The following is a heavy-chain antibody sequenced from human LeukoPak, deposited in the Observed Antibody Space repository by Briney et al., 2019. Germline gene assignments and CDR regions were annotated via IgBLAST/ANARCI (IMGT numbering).Heavy chain of an antibody. CDR3: ATIDGHYDSSGY. Sequence: GASVKVSCKVSGYTLTELSMHWVRQAPGKGLEWMGGFGPEDGETIYAQKFQGRVTMTEDTSTDTAYMELSSLRSEDTAVYYCATIDGHYDSSGYWGQGTLVIVSS. D-gene: IGHD3-22*01. V-gene: IGHV1-24*01. J-gene: IGHJ4*02. CDR2: FGPEDGET. CDR1: GYTLTELS.